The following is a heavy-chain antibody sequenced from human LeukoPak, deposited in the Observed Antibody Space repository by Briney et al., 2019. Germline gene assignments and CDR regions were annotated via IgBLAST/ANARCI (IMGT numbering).Heavy chain of an antibody. V-gene: IGHV4-59*12. CDR3: ARDPAPLYCGGDCYSH. CDR2: IYYSGST. CDR1: GFTFSDYY. J-gene: IGHJ4*02. D-gene: IGHD2-21*02. Sequence: LRLSCAASGFTFSDYYMSWIRQAPGKGLEWIGYIYYSGSTYYNPSLKSRVTISVDTSKNQFSLKLSSVTAADTAVYYCARDPAPLYCGGDCYSHWGQGTLVTVSS.